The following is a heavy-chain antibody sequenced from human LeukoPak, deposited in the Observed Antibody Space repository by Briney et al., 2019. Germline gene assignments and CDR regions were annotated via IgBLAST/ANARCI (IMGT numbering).Heavy chain of an antibody. CDR1: GGSISRSPYY. Sequence: SETLSLTCTVSGGSISRSPYYWGWIRQPPGKGLEWIGSIYYSGSFYNNPSLNSRVTISVDTSKNQFSLNLSSVTAADTAVYYCARAFKQWLVRVYFDYWGQGTLVTVSS. V-gene: IGHV4-39*07. D-gene: IGHD6-19*01. J-gene: IGHJ4*02. CDR2: IYYSGSF. CDR3: ARAFKQWLVRVYFDY.